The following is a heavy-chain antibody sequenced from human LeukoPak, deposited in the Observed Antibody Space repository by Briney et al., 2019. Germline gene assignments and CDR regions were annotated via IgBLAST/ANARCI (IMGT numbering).Heavy chain of an antibody. Sequence: GGSLRLSCAASGFTFSSYAMSWVRQAPGKGLEWVSAISGSGGSTYYADSVKGRFTISRDNSKNTLYLQMNSLRAEDTAVYYCAKDLKYCSGGSCRINYFDYWGQGTLVTVSS. CDR3: AKDLKYCSGGSCRINYFDY. D-gene: IGHD2-15*01. CDR2: ISGSGGST. CDR1: GFTFSSYA. J-gene: IGHJ4*02. V-gene: IGHV3-23*01.